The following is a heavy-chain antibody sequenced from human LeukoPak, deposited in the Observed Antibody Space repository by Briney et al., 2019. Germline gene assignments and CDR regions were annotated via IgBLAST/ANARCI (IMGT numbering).Heavy chain of an antibody. Sequence: GGSLRLSCAASGFTFSAYSINWVRQAPGRGLEWVSSISSSGTYIYYADSVKGRFTISRDNAKNSLSLQMNSLRAEDTAVYYCARDFRYSGSYHHWFDPWGQGTLSPSPQ. CDR2: ISSSGTYI. CDR1: GFTFSAYS. CDR3: ARDFRYSGSYHHWFDP. V-gene: IGHV3-21*01. J-gene: IGHJ5*02. D-gene: IGHD1-26*01.